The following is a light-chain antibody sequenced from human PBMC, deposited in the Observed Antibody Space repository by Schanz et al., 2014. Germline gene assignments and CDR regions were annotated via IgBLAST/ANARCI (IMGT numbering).Light chain of an antibody. V-gene: IGLV2-14*01. J-gene: IGLJ1*01. Sequence: QSALTQPPSASGSPGQSVAISCTGTSSDVGGYNYVSWYQQHPGKAPRLMIYEGSKRPSGVSNRFSGSKSGNTASLTISGLQAEDEADYYCCSYADSSTLFGPGTKLTVL. CDR2: EGS. CDR1: SSDVGGYNY. CDR3: CSYADSSTL.